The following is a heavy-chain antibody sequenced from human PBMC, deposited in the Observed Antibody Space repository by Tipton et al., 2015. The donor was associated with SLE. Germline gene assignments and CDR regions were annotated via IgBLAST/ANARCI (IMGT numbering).Heavy chain of an antibody. Sequence: TLSLTCSVSGGSISSGDYYWSWIRQPPGKGLEWIGYIYSSGSTYYNPSLKSRVTISVDTSKNQFSLKLSSVTAADTAVYYCARAHPRQPTWELLDFDYWGQGTLVTVAS. CDR3: ARAHPRQPTWELLDFDY. CDR1: GGSISSGDYY. J-gene: IGHJ4*02. D-gene: IGHD1-26*01. V-gene: IGHV4-30-4*01. CDR2: IYSSGST.